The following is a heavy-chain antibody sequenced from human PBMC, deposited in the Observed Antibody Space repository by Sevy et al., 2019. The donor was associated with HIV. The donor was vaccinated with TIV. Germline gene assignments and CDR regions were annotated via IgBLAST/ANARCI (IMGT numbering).Heavy chain of an antibody. CDR2: IKEDGSVK. CDR1: GFTFSSYW. Sequence: GGSLRLSCEASGFTFSSYWMSWVRQAPGKGLEWVANIKEDGSVKYYVESVKGRFTISRDNAKNSVYRQMNSLRAEDAALYDCVRAIGAAGSYWGLGTLVTVSS. D-gene: IGHD6-13*01. V-gene: IGHV3-7*01. CDR3: VRAIGAAGSY. J-gene: IGHJ4*02.